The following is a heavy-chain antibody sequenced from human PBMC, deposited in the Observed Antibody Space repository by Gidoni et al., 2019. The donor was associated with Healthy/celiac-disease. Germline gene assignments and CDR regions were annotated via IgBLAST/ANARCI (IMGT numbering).Heavy chain of an antibody. D-gene: IGHD2-15*01. V-gene: IGHV1-2*02. J-gene: IGHJ3*02. Sequence: PGASVKVSCTASGYTFTGSYLHWVRQAPGQGLEWMGWINPNSGGTNYAQKFQGRVTMTRDTSISTAYMELSRLRSDDTAVYYCARAGGYCSGGSCYSGDAFDIWGQGTMVTVSS. CDR3: ARAGGYCSGGSCYSGDAFDI. CDR2: INPNSGGT. CDR1: GYTFTGSY.